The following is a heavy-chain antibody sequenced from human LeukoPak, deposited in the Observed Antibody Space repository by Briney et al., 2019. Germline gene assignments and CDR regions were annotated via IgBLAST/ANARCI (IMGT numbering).Heavy chain of an antibody. V-gene: IGHV4-34*01. Sequence: PSETLSLTCAVYGGSFSGYYWSWIRQPPGKGLEWIGEINHSGSTNYNPSLKSRVTIPVDTSKNQFSLKLSSVTAADTAVYYCARGSTYYDFWSGYYRGYYYYYMDVWGKGTTVTVSS. CDR1: GGSFSGYY. CDR2: INHSGST. J-gene: IGHJ6*03. D-gene: IGHD3-3*01. CDR3: ARGSTYYDFWSGYYRGYYYYYMDV.